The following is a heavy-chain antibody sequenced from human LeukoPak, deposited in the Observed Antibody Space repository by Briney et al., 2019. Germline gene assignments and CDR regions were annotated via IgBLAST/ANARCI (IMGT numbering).Heavy chain of an antibody. CDR2: INHSGST. CDR1: GGSFSGYY. D-gene: IGHD3-10*01. V-gene: IGHV4-34*01. J-gene: IGHJ4*02. CDR3: ARRSPPPMVRGVIRSYYYFDY. Sequence: SETLSLTCAVYGGSFSGYYWSWIRQPPGKGLEWIGEINHSGSTNYNPSLKSRVTISVDTSKNQFSLKLSSVTAADTAVYYCARRSPPPMVRGVIRSYYYFDYWGQGTLVTVSS.